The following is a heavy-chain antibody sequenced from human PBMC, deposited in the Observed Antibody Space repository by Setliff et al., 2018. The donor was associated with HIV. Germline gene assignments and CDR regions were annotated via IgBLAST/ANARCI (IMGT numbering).Heavy chain of an antibody. J-gene: IGHJ6*03. CDR2: VYSTGST. CDR3: ASTSMGMTRKPIWYYHMDV. D-gene: IGHD7-27*01. CDR1: GGSIENLY. Sequence: SETLSLTCTVSGGSIENLYWTWIRQPSGRGLEWIGYVYSTGSTKYNPSLKSRATMSDDTSKNQISLTLTSVSAADTAVYYCASTSMGMTRKPIWYYHMDVWGHGITGTAP. V-gene: IGHV4-59*11.